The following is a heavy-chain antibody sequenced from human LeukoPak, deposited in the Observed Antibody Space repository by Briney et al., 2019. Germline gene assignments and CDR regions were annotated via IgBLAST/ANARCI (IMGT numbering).Heavy chain of an antibody. J-gene: IGHJ4*02. CDR1: GFTFSSYS. D-gene: IGHD3-22*01. CDR3: AKDLRSGYYYDSTLDY. Sequence: GESLRLSCAASGFTFSSYSMTWVRQAPGKGLEWVSSISGSSTYIYYADSVKGRFTISRDDAKNSLYLQMNSLRAEDTAVYYCAKDLRSGYYYDSTLDYWGQGTLVTVSS. CDR2: ISGSSTYI. V-gene: IGHV3-21*01.